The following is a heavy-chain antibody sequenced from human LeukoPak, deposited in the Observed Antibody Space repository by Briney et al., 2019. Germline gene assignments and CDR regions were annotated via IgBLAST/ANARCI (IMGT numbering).Heavy chain of an antibody. J-gene: IGHJ5*02. D-gene: IGHD3-10*01. V-gene: IGHV4-4*07. CDR2: IYSSAST. CDR3: ARDPSSFGGRLDP. CDR1: GGSISSYY. Sequence: SETLSLTCTVSGGSISSYYWNWIRQPAGKGLEWIGRIYSSASTNYNPSLKSRVPMSVDTSKNQFSLKLSSVTAADTAVYYCARDPSSFGGRLDPWGQGTLVAVSS.